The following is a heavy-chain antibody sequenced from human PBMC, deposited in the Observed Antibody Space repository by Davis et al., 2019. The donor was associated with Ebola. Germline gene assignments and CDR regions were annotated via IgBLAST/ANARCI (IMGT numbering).Heavy chain of an antibody. J-gene: IGHJ4*02. Sequence: GGSLRLSCTGSGYSFTSYWIGWVRQMPGKGLEWMGTIYPGDSDTRYSQSFQGRVTISADKSISTAYLQWSSLKASDTAMYYCARLEGYYDSSGSYFDYWGQGTLVTVSS. CDR1: GYSFTSYW. CDR2: IYPGDSDT. V-gene: IGHV5-51*01. CDR3: ARLEGYYDSSGSYFDY. D-gene: IGHD3-22*01.